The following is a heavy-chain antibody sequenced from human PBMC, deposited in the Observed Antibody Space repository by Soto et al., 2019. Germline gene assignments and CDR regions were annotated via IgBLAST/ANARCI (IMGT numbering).Heavy chain of an antibody. CDR1: GGSISSSSYY. Sequence: PSETLSLTCTVSGGSISSSSYYWGWIRQPPGKGLEWIGSIYYSGSTYYNPSLKSRVTISVDTSKNQFSLKLSSVTAADTAVYYCASYYYDSSRYYYVPGVYWGLVTLVSVS. V-gene: IGHV4-39*01. D-gene: IGHD3-22*01. CDR2: IYYSGST. CDR3: ASYYYDSSRYYYVPGVY. J-gene: IGHJ4*02.